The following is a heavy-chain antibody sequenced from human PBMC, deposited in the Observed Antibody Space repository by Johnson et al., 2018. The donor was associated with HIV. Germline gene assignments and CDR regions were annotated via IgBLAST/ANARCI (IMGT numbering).Heavy chain of an antibody. Sequence: EKLVESGGGLVQPGGSLRLSCAASGFTFSSYAMSWVRQAPGKGLEWVSAISGSGGSTYYADSVKGRFTIPRDNSKNPLYLQMHSLRAEDTAVYYCAKDSSGWYRSAFDIWGQGTMVTVTS. J-gene: IGHJ3*02. V-gene: IGHV3-23*04. CDR2: ISGSGGST. CDR1: GFTFSSYA. CDR3: AKDSSGWYRSAFDI. D-gene: IGHD6-19*01.